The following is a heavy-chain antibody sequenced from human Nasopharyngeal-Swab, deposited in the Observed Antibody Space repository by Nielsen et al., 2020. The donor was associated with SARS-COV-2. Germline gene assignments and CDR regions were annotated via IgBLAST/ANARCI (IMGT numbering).Heavy chain of an antibody. CDR2: IYYSGST. D-gene: IGHD3-10*01. CDR3: ARGGGWFGELLGGYYYYYYMDV. J-gene: IGHJ6*03. Sequence: RQAPGKGLECIGYIYYSGSTYYNPSLKSRVTISVDTSKNQFSLKLSSVTAADTAVYYCARGGGWFGELLGGYYYYYYMDVWGKGTTVTVSS. V-gene: IGHV4-31*02.